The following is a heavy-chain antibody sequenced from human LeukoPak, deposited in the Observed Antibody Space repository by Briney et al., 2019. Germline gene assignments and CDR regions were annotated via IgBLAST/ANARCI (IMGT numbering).Heavy chain of an antibody. CDR2: ISAYNGNT. Sequence: ASVKVSCKASGYTFTSCGISWVRQAPGQGLEWTGWISAYNGNTNYAQKLQGRDTMTTDTSTSTAYMELRSLRSDDTAVYYCARESGSYPIRTFDYWGQGTLVTVSS. J-gene: IGHJ4*02. V-gene: IGHV1-18*01. CDR1: GYTFTSCG. CDR3: ARESGSYPIRTFDY. D-gene: IGHD1-26*01.